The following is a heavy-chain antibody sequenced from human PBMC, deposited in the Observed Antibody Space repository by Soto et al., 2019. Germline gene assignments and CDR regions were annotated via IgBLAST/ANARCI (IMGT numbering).Heavy chain of an antibody. CDR1: GFTFSDYY. D-gene: IGHD4-17*01. Sequence: QVQLVESGGGLVKPGGSLRLSWAASGFTFSDYYMSWILQAPGKGLEWVSYISSSGSTIYYADSVKGRFTISRDNAKNSLDLQLNSRRAEDTAVYYCAREAAYTATTDGAFDIWGQGTMVTVSS. CDR3: AREAAYTATTDGAFDI. J-gene: IGHJ3*02. CDR2: ISSSGSTI. V-gene: IGHV3-11*01.